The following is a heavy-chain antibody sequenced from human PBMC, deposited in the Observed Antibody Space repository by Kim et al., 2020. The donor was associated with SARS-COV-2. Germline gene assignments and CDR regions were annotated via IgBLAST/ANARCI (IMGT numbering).Heavy chain of an antibody. Sequence: SETLSLTCAVYGGSFSGYYWSWIRQPPGKGLEWIGEINHSGSTNYNPSLKSRVTISVDTSKNQFSLKLSSVTAADTAVYYCARGRFAGFSGHYYFDYWGQGTLVTVSS. D-gene: IGHD6-19*01. CDR3: ARGRFAGFSGHYYFDY. CDR1: GGSFSGYY. J-gene: IGHJ4*02. V-gene: IGHV4-34*01. CDR2: INHSGST.